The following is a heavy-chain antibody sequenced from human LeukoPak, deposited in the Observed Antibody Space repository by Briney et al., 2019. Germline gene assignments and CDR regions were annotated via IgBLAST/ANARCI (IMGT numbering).Heavy chain of an antibody. Sequence: GGFLRLSCAASGFSFRNYAMSWVRQAPGKGLEWVSAISGSATSIYYADSVKGRFTNSRDNSKNTLYMHLNSLRAEDTAVYYCAKHLARGYYYGMDVWGQGTTVTVSS. CDR1: GFSFRNYA. D-gene: IGHD6-13*01. CDR3: AKHLARGYYYGMDV. J-gene: IGHJ6*02. CDR2: ISGSATSI. V-gene: IGHV3-23*01.